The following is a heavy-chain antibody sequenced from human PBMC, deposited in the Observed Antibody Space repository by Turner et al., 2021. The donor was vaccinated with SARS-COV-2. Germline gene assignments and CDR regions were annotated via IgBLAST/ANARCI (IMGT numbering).Heavy chain of an antibody. J-gene: IGHJ4*02. D-gene: IGHD3-3*01. CDR1: GRSLSGYY. V-gene: IGHV4-34*01. CDR2: VHPYGTT. CDR3: ARGDDPRKSGVV. Sequence: QVHLQQWGSGPLKPSETLSLICAVNGRSLSGYYCAWIRQPPGKGLEWIGEVHPYGTTYYNPSLKSRVTMSVDTSKNQFSLKLNSVTAADTAFYYGARGDDPRKSGVVWGQGTLVTVSS.